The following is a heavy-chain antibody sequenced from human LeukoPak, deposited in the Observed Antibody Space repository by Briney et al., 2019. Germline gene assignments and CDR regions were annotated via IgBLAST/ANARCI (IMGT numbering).Heavy chain of an antibody. CDR3: ARMGRLEWLPNNWFDP. J-gene: IGHJ5*02. CDR1: GGTFGSYA. CDR2: IIPSVGIA. D-gene: IGHD3-3*01. V-gene: IGHV1-69*04. Sequence: ASVKVSCKASGGTFGSYAMSWVRQAPGQGLEWMGRIIPSVGIANYAQKFLGRLTLTADKSTSTAYMELSSLRSEDTAIYYCARMGRLEWLPNNWFDPWGQGTLVTVSS.